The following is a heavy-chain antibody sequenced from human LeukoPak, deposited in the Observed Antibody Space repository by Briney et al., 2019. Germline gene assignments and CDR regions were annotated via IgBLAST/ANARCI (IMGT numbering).Heavy chain of an antibody. J-gene: IGHJ4*02. Sequence: SETLSLTCTVSGGSISSSSYYWGWIRQPPGKGLEWIGSIYYSGSTYYNPSLKSRVTISVDTSKNQFSLKLSSVTAADTAVYYCARGEQYYDSSGLENFDYWGQGTLVTVSS. CDR2: IYYSGST. CDR3: ARGEQYYDSSGLENFDY. CDR1: GGSISSSSYY. V-gene: IGHV4-39*07. D-gene: IGHD3-22*01.